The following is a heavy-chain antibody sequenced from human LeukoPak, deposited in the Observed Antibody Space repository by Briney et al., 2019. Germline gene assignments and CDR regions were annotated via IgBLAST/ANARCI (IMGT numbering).Heavy chain of an antibody. CDR3: ASGSCYNYYFDS. CDR1: GGSVSSGRYY. CDR2: IYSTGIT. Sequence: SETLSLTCTVSGGSVSSGRYYWTWIRQPPGKGLEWIGYIYSTGITNYNPSLKSRVTISLDTSKSQFSLKLSSVTAADSAVYYCASGSCYNYYFDSWGQGTLVTVSS. D-gene: IGHD1-26*01. J-gene: IGHJ4*02. V-gene: IGHV4-61*01.